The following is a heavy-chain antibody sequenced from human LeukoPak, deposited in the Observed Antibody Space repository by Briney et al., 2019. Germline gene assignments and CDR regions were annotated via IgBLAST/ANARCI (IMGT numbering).Heavy chain of an antibody. CDR3: ARDPSYAGSPNDY. Sequence: GGSLRLSCAASGFTFSSYGMHWVRQAPGKGLEWVAVISYDGSNKYYADSVKGRFTISRDNSKNTVYLQMNSLRAEDTAVYYCARDPSYAGSPNDYWGQGTLVTVSS. J-gene: IGHJ4*02. CDR2: ISYDGSNK. V-gene: IGHV3-30*03. CDR1: GFTFSSYG. D-gene: IGHD3-10*01.